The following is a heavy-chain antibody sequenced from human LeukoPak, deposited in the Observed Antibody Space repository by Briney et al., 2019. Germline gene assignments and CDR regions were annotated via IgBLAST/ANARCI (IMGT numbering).Heavy chain of an antibody. CDR1: GGSVSSGSYY. CDR3: ARVRGYCSSTICYRYYFDY. Sequence: PSETLSLTCTVSGGSVSSGSYYWSWIRQPPGKGLEWIGYIYYSGSTYYNPSLKSRVTISVDTSKNQFSLKLTSVTAADTAVYYCARVRGYCSSTICYRYYFDYWGQGTLVTVSS. J-gene: IGHJ4*02. D-gene: IGHD2-2*01. V-gene: IGHV4-61*01. CDR2: IYYSGST.